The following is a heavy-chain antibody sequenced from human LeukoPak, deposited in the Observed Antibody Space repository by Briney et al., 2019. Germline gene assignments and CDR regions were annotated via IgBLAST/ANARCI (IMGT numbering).Heavy chain of an antibody. Sequence: SETLSLTCGVYNGSFSHVYWNWIRQPPGKELEWIGEINERGNTNYNPSLRSRISISVDTSKKQFSLRLGSVTAADTAVYYCASSRRGLGFGELLYRNRRTDAFDIWGQGTMVTVSS. CDR1: NGSFSHVY. J-gene: IGHJ3*02. CDR3: ASSRRGLGFGELLYRNRRTDAFDI. V-gene: IGHV4-34*01. CDR2: INERGNT. D-gene: IGHD3-10*01.